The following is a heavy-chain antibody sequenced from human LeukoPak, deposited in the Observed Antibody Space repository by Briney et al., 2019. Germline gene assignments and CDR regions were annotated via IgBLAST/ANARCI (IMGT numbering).Heavy chain of an antibody. Sequence: GGSLRLSCAASGFTFSNYWMTWVRLAPGKGLEWVANIKHDGSEESYVDSVMGRFTISRDNAKNSLYLQMNSLRAEDSAIYYCAREWDSGSSSIDYWGPGILVTVSS. D-gene: IGHD5-12*01. V-gene: IGHV3-7*01. J-gene: IGHJ4*02. CDR1: GFTFSNYW. CDR2: IKHDGSEE. CDR3: AREWDSGSSSIDY.